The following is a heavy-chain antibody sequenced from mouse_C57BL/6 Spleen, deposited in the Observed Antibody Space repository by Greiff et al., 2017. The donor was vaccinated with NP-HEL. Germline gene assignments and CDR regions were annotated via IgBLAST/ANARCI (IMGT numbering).Heavy chain of an antibody. Sequence: QVQLQQSGAELARPGASVQMSCKASGYTFTSYTMHWVKQRPGQGLEWIGYINPSSGYTKYNQKFKDKATLTADKSSSTAYMQLSSLTSEDSAVYYCARENSNYYAMDYWGQGTSVTVSS. J-gene: IGHJ4*01. CDR3: ARENSNYYAMDY. CDR2: INPSSGYT. CDR1: GYTFTSYT. V-gene: IGHV1-4*01. D-gene: IGHD2-5*01.